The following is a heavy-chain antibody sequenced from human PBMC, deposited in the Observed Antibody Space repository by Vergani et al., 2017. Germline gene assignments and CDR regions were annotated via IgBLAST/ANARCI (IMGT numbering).Heavy chain of an antibody. J-gene: IGHJ5*02. CDR2: ISYDGSNK. CDR1: GFTFSSYA. Sequence: QVQLVESGGGVVQPGRSLRLSCAASGFTFSSYAMHWVRQAPGKGLEWVAVISYDGSNKYYADSVKGRFTISRDNSKNTLYLQMNSLRAEDTAVYYCARDPDVWFGKLIPADGCDPWGQGTLVTVSS. D-gene: IGHD3-10*01. CDR3: ARDPDVWFGKLIPADGCDP. V-gene: IGHV3-30-3*01.